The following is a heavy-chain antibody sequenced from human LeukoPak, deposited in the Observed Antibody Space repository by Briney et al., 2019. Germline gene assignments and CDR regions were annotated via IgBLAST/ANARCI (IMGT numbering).Heavy chain of an antibody. CDR3: AKDVPSYCTNGVCYPDY. Sequence: PGGSLRLSCAASGFTFDDYAMHWVRHAPGKGLKWVSLISGDGGSTYYADSVKGRFTISRDNSKNSLYLQMNSLRTEDTALYYCAKDVPSYCTNGVCYPDYWGQGTLVTVSS. CDR1: GFTFDDYA. D-gene: IGHD2-8*01. J-gene: IGHJ4*02. V-gene: IGHV3-43*02. CDR2: ISGDGGST.